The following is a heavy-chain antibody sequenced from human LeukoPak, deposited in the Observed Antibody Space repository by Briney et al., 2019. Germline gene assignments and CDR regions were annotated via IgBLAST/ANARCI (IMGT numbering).Heavy chain of an antibody. Sequence: GGSLRLSCAASGXTFSSYGMHWVRQAPGKGLEWVAVISYDGSNKYYADSVKGRFTISRDNSKNTLYLQMNSLRAEDTAVYYCAKDHGSSCHYWGQGTLVTVSS. D-gene: IGHD6-13*01. CDR1: GXTFSSYG. V-gene: IGHV3-30*18. J-gene: IGHJ4*02. CDR3: AKDHGSSCHY. CDR2: ISYDGSNK.